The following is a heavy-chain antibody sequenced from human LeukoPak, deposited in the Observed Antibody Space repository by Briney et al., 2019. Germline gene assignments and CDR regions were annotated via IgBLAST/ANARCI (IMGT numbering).Heavy chain of an antibody. CDR2: INPNSGGT. Sequence: ASVKVSCKASGGTFSNYAIGWVRQAPGQGLEWMGWINPNSGGTNYAQKFQGRVTMTRDTSISTAYMELSRLRSDDTAVYYCATKYDSSTAVDYWGQGTLVTVSS. CDR3: ATKYDSSTAVDY. V-gene: IGHV1-2*02. J-gene: IGHJ4*02. D-gene: IGHD3-22*01. CDR1: GGTFSNYA.